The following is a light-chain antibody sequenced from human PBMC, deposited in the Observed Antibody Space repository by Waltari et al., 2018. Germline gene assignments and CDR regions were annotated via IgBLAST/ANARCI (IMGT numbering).Light chain of an antibody. J-gene: IGLJ2*01. V-gene: IGLV2-8*01. Sequence: QSALTQPPSASGSPGQSVTISCSGTNRDIGTYNYVSWFQQHQGRAPTLLIYEFNKRPSGVPDRFSGSKSDNRASLTVSGLQADDEAVYHCSSYAGSNTLVFGGGTRLTVL. CDR2: EFN. CDR1: NRDIGTYNY. CDR3: SSYAGSNTLV.